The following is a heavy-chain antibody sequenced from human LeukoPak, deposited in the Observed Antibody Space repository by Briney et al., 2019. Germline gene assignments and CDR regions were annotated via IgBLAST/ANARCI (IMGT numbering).Heavy chain of an antibody. CDR3: ARDPPGSGSFGYFDY. CDR2: INLNSGGT. V-gene: IGHV1-2*02. D-gene: IGHD3-10*01. Sequence: GASVKVSCKASGYTFTDYYMHWVRQAPGQGLEWMGWINLNSGGTKYAQKFQGRVTMTRDTSISTAYMDLSSLTSDDTAVYYCARDPPGSGSFGYFDYWGQGTLVTVSS. J-gene: IGHJ4*02. CDR1: GYTFTDYY.